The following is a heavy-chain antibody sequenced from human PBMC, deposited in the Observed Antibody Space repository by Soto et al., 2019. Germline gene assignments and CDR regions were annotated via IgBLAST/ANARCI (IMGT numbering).Heavy chain of an antibody. D-gene: IGHD1-26*01. CDR2: INPKSGGT. CDR3: ARGAVYSGSHSDYFDY. J-gene: IGHJ4*02. V-gene: IGHV1-2*04. Sequence: ASVKVSCKAAGYTFTGYYMHWVRQAPGQGLEWMGWINPKSGGTNYAQKFQGWVTMTRDTSISTAYWELSRLRCDDTAVYYCARGAVYSGSHSDYFDYWGQGTLVTVSS. CDR1: GYTFTGYY.